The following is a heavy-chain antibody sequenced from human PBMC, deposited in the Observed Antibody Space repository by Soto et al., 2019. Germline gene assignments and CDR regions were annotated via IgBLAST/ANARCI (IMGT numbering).Heavy chain of an antibody. J-gene: IGHJ5*02. D-gene: IGHD2-15*01. CDR2: IIPIFGTA. CDR1: GGTFSGYA. V-gene: IGHV1-69*13. CDR3: ARGVCSGGSCYHNWFDP. Sequence: ASVKVSCKASGGTFSGYAISWVRQAPGQGLEWMGGIIPIFGTANYAQKFQGRVTITADESTSTAYMELSSLRSEDTAVYYCARGVCSGGSCYHNWFDPWGQGTLVTVSS.